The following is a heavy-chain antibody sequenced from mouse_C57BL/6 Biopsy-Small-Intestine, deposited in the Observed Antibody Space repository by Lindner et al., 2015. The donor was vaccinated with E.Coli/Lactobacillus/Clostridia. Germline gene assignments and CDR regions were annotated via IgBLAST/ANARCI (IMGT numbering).Heavy chain of an antibody. V-gene: IGHV1-66*01. CDR2: IIAGNGKT. J-gene: IGHJ4*01. CDR1: RSIFSSYV. Sequence: SVKVSCKASRSIFSSYVMHWVRQAPGQRLEWMGWIIAGNGKTKYSQKFQGRVTITRDTSASTAYMELSSLRSEDTAVYYCAREPYYGSGSYYRESPDYWGQGTLVAVSS. CDR3: AREPYYGSGSYYRESPDY. D-gene: IGHD2-9*01.